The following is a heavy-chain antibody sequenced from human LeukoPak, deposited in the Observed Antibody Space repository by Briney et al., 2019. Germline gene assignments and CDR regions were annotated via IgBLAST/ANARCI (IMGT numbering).Heavy chain of an antibody. CDR3: AKESLRVVPSATFDY. J-gene: IGHJ4*02. Sequence: GGTLRLSCAASGFTLSSYGMSWVRQAPGKGLDWVSAISGSDSNTYYADSVKGRFTISRDNSKNTLYLQMHSLRAEDTAVYYCAKESLRVVPSATFDYWGQGTLVTVSS. D-gene: IGHD2-2*01. CDR1: GFTLSSYG. V-gene: IGHV3-23*01. CDR2: ISGSDSNT.